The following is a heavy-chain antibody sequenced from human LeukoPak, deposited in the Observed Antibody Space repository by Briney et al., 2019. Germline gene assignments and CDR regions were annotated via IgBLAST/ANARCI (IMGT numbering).Heavy chain of an antibody. CDR1: GFTFNSYA. CDR3: AKERIWNVVVVVAAQNFDY. J-gene: IGHJ4*02. V-gene: IGHV3-23*01. Sequence: GGSPRLSCAASGFTFNSYAMNWVRQAPGKGLEWVSGISGSGSSTYYADSVKGRFTISRDNSKNTLYLQMNNLRAEDTAVYYCAKERIWNVVVVVAAQNFDYWGQGTLVTVSS. CDR2: ISGSGSST. D-gene: IGHD2-15*01.